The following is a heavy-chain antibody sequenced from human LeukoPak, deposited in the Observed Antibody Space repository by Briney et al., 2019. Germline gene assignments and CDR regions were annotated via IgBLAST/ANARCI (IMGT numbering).Heavy chain of an antibody. CDR3: AIPPGYCGNDCSFDH. CDR1: GYSFSNYW. CDR2: LYPGDYET. V-gene: IGHV5-51*01. J-gene: IGHJ4*02. Sequence: GESLKISCEGSGYSFSNYWIGWVRQMPGKGLEWMGTLYPGDYETRYSPSFQGLVTISVDKSISTAYLQWSSLKASDTAMYYCAIPPGYCGNDCSFDHWGQGTLVTVSS. D-gene: IGHD2-21*02.